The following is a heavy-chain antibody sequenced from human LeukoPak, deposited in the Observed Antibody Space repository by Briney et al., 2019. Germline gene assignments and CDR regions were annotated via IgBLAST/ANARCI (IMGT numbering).Heavy chain of an antibody. D-gene: IGHD6-13*01. CDR1: GYTFTGYY. J-gene: IGHJ4*02. CDR2: INPNSGGT. CDR3: ARDKMQQLATFDY. Sequence: ASVKVSCTASGYTFTGYYMHWVRQAPGQGLEWMGWINPNSGGTNYAQKFQGRVTMTRDTSMSTAYMELSRLRSDDTAVYYCARDKMQQLATFDYWGQGTLVTVSS. V-gene: IGHV1-2*02.